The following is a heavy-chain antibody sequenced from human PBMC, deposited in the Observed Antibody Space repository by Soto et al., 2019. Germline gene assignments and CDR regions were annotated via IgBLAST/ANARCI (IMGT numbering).Heavy chain of an antibody. D-gene: IGHD3-22*01. Sequence: QVQLVQSGGGVVQPGRSLRLSCAASGFTFTNYGMNWVRQAPGKGLEWVSIISYDGDYKYYADSVKGRFTVSRDTSKNTVFLQMNSLRPEDTAVYYCAKSVKYSSGYSASWGQGTQVTVSS. J-gene: IGHJ5*02. V-gene: IGHV3-30*18. CDR1: GFTFTNYG. CDR3: AKSVKYSSGYSAS. CDR2: ISYDGDYK.